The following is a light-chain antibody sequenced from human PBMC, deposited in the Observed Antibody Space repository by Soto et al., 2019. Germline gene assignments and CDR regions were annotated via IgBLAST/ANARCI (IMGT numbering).Light chain of an antibody. CDR1: QSISSSY. CDR3: QQYGDSPT. V-gene: IGKV3-20*01. CDR2: GAS. Sequence: EIVLTQSPGTLSLSPGERATLSCRASQSISSSYLAWYQQKPGQAPRLLTYGASSRATGIPDRFSGSGSETDFTLTISRLEPEDFAVYYCQQYGDSPTFGQGTKVDIK. J-gene: IGKJ1*01.